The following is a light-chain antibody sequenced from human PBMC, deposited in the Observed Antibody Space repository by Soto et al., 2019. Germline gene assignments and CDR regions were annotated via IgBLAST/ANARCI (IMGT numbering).Light chain of an antibody. CDR1: SSDVGGYNY. CDR2: DVS. V-gene: IGLV2-14*03. J-gene: IGLJ2*01. Sequence: QSALTQPASVSGSPGQSITISCTGTSSDVGGYNYVSWYQHHPGKAPKLMIYDVSNRPSGVSNRFSGSTSGNTASLTISGLQAEDEADYYCSSYTSSSTPVVFGGGTKLTVL. CDR3: SSYTSSSTPVV.